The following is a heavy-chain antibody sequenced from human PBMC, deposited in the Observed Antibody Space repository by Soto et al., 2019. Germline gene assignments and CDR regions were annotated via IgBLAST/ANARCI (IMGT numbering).Heavy chain of an antibody. CDR1: GGSFSGYY. CDR2: INHSGST. V-gene: IGHV4-34*01. Sequence: PSETLSLTCAVYGGSFSGYYWSWIRQPPGKGLEWIGEINHSGSTNYNPSLKSRVTVSVDTSKNQFSLKLSSVTAADMAVYYCARGRLENDYGDYVGANDAFDIWGQGTMVTV. CDR3: ARGRLENDYGDYVGANDAFDI. D-gene: IGHD4-17*01. J-gene: IGHJ3*02.